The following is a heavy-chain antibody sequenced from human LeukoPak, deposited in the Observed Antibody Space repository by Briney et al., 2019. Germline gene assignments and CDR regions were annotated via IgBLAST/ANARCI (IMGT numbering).Heavy chain of an antibody. Sequence: GASVKVSCKASGYTFTSYDINWVRQATGRGLEWMGWMNPNSGNTGYAQKFQGRVTMTRNTSISTAYMELSSLRSEDTAVYYCARASRYCSSTICYMLYYYYMDVWGKGTTVTVSS. J-gene: IGHJ6*03. D-gene: IGHD2-2*02. CDR2: MNPNSGNT. V-gene: IGHV1-8*01. CDR3: ARASRYCSSTICYMLYYYYMDV. CDR1: GYTFTSYD.